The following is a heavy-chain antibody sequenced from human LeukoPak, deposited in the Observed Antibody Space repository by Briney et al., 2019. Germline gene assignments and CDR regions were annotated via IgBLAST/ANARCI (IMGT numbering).Heavy chain of an antibody. D-gene: IGHD6-19*01. J-gene: IGHJ4*02. V-gene: IGHV3-33*01. CDR1: GFTFSNYA. Sequence: PERSLRLSCAASGFTFSNYAMHWVRQAPGKGLEWVAVIWYDGSNKYYADSVKGRFTISRDNSKNTVFLLMNSLRAEDTAVYYCARGAGTGWYDFDYWGQGSVVTVPS. CDR3: ARGAGTGWYDFDY. CDR2: IWYDGSNK.